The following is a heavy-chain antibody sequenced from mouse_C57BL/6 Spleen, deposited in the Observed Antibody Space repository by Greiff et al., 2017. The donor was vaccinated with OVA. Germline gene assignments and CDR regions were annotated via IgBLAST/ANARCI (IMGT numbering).Heavy chain of an antibody. CDR3: ARGALDGYYDFDY. CDR1: GFTFSDYY. V-gene: IGHV5-16*01. CDR2: INYDGSST. J-gene: IGHJ2*01. D-gene: IGHD2-3*01. Sequence: EVKVVESEGGLVQPGSSMKLSCTASGFTFSDYYMAWVRQVPEKGLEWVANINYDGSSTYYLDSLKSRFIISRDNAKNILYLQMSSLKSEDTATYYCARGALDGYYDFDYWGQGTTLTVSS.